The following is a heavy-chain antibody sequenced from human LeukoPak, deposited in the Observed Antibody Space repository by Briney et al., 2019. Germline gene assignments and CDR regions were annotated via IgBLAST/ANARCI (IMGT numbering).Heavy chain of an antibody. J-gene: IGHJ3*02. CDR3: SRGDFSSGPSRDAFDI. Sequence: SQTLSLTCAISGDSVSSNSAAWNWIRQSPSRGLEWLGRTYYRSKWYNDYAISVKSRITINPDTSKNQFSLKMSSVTAADTAVYYCSRGDFSSGPSRDAFDIWGQGTMVTVSS. CDR2: TYYRSKWYN. D-gene: IGHD3-3*01. V-gene: IGHV6-1*01. CDR1: GDSVSSNSAA.